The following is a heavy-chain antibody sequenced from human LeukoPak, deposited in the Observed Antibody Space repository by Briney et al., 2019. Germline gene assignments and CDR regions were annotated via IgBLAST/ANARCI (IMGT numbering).Heavy chain of an antibody. J-gene: IGHJ4*02. CDR1: GDSVSSNSAA. Sequence: SQTLSLTCAISGDSVSSNSAAWNWIRQSPSRGLEWLGRTYYRSKWYNDYAVSVKSRITINPDTSKNQFSLQLNSVTPEDTAVYYCARWSDDYVWGSYRYDGYYFDXWGQGTLVTXX. CDR3: ARWSDDYVWGSYRYDGYYFDX. CDR2: TYYRSKWYN. D-gene: IGHD3-16*02. V-gene: IGHV6-1*01.